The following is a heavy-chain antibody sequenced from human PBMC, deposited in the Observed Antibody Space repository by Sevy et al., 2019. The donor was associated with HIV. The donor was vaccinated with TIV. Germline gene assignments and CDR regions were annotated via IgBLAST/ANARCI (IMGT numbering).Heavy chain of an antibody. CDR1: GGSISSYY. D-gene: IGHD3-3*01. V-gene: IGHV4-59*01. Sequence: GSLRLSCTVSGGSISSYYWSWIRQPPGKGLEWIGYIYYSGSTNYNPSLKSRVTISVDTSKNQFSLKLSSVTAADTAVYYCARDQYDFWSGGYYYYGMDVWGQGTTVTVSS. J-gene: IGHJ6*02. CDR3: ARDQYDFWSGGYYYYGMDV. CDR2: IYYSGST.